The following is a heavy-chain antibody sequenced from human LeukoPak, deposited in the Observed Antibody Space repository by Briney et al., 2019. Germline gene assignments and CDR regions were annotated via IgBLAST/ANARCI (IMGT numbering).Heavy chain of an antibody. V-gene: IGHV4-39*01. CDR1: GGSISSSSYY. D-gene: IGHD2-2*01. CDR2: IYYSGST. J-gene: IGHJ5*02. Sequence: SETLSLTCTVSGGSISSSSYYWGWIRQPPGKGLEWIGIIYYSGSTYYNPSPKSRLTISVDTSKNQFSLKLSSVTATDTAVYYCARRGYCSSTSCYEYWFDPWGKGTLVTVSS. CDR3: ARRGYCSSTSCYEYWFDP.